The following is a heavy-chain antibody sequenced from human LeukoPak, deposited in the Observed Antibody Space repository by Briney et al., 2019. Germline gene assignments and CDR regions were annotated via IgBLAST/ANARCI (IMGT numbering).Heavy chain of an antibody. Sequence: RGGSLRLSCAASGFTFSRYSMNWVRRAPGGGVEWVSFISSSSSYIYYAASVKGRFTISRDNAKNSLYLQMNSLRAADTAVYYCAREPAMDFDYWGQGTLVTASS. CDR3: AREPAMDFDY. J-gene: IGHJ4*02. CDR2: ISSSSSYI. CDR1: GFTFSRYS. V-gene: IGHV3-21*01. D-gene: IGHD2-2*01.